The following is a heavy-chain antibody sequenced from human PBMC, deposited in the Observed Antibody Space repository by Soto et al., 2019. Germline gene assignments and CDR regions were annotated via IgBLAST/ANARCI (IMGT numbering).Heavy chain of an antibody. CDR3: ARSEGHSGSFD. CDR2: IYHSGST. Sequence: SETLSLTCAVSGGSISSSNWWSWVRQPPGKALEWIGEIYHSGSTNYNPSLKSRVTISVDKSKNQISLQLSPVTAADTAVSYCARSEGHSGSFDWGQGTLVTVSS. J-gene: IGHJ4*02. V-gene: IGHV4-4*02. CDR1: GGSISSSNW. D-gene: IGHD1-26*01.